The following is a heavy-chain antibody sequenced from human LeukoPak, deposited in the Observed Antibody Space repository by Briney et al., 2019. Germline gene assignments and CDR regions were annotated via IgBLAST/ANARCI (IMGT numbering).Heavy chain of an antibody. CDR3: AKDAQRGFDYSNSLEY. J-gene: IGHJ4*02. Sequence: GGSLRLSCAASQFTFSHYGMHWVRQAPGRGLEWVAVIWNDGSATYYADSVKGRFTISRDNSRNTLYLQMTSLRAEDTAVYYCAKDAQRGFDYSNSLEYWGQGTLVIVPS. D-gene: IGHD4-11*01. CDR2: IWNDGSAT. V-gene: IGHV3-33*03. CDR1: QFTFSHYG.